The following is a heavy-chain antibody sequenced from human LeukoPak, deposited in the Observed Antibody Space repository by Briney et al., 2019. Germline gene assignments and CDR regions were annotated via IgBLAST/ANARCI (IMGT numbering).Heavy chain of an antibody. CDR1: GGSISSYY. V-gene: IGHV4-59*01. CDR2: IYYSGST. D-gene: IGHD6-6*01. J-gene: IGHJ5*02. Sequence: SETLSLTCTVSGGSISSYYWSWIRQPPGKGLGWIGYIYYSGSTNYNPSLKSRVTISVDTSKNQFSLKLSSVTAADTAVYYCARVLAARGTNWFDPWGQGTLVTVSS. CDR3: ARVLAARGTNWFDP.